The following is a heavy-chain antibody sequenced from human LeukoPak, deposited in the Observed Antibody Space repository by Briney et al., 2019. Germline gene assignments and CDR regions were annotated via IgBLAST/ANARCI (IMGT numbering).Heavy chain of an antibody. J-gene: IGHJ6*02. Sequence: SETLSLTCTVSGGSISGYYWSWIRQPPGKGLEWIGYIYYSGSTNYNPSLKSRVTISVDTSKNQFSLKLSSVTAADTAVYYCAREGPGGSSSYYYGMDVWGQGTTVTVSS. D-gene: IGHD6-6*01. CDR2: IYYSGST. V-gene: IGHV4-59*01. CDR3: AREGPGGSSSYYYGMDV. CDR1: GGSISGYY.